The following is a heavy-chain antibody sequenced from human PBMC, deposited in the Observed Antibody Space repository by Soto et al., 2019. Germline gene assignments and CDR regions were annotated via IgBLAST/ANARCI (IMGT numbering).Heavy chain of an antibody. Sequence: GASVKVSCKASGYPFTSYVISWVRQAPGQGFEWMGWISAYNGNTNYAQKLQGRVTMTTDTSTSTAYMELRSLRSDDTAVYYCARGQERYCSGGSCYPRYWGQGTLVTVSS. CDR2: ISAYNGNT. D-gene: IGHD2-15*01. CDR3: ARGQERYCSGGSCYPRY. CDR1: GYPFTSYV. J-gene: IGHJ4*02. V-gene: IGHV1-18*01.